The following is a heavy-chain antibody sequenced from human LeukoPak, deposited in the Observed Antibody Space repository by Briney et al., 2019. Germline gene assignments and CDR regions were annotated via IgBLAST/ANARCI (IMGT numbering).Heavy chain of an antibody. V-gene: IGHV3-7*01. D-gene: IGHD6-19*01. J-gene: IGHJ4*02. Sequence: GGSLRLSCAVSGFTFSRYWMSWVRQAPGKGLEWVANIKQDGSEKYYVDSVKGRFTISRDNAKNSLYLQMNSLRAEDTAVYYCARDLVSQWLVLGYWGQGTLVTVSS. CDR2: IKQDGSEK. CDR3: ARDLVSQWLVLGY. CDR1: GFTFSRYW.